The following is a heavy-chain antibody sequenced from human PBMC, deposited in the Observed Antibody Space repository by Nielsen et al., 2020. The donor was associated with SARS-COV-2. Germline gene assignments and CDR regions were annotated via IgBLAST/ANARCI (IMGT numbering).Heavy chain of an antibody. D-gene: IGHD6-6*01. V-gene: IGHV3-23*01. J-gene: IGHJ4*02. CDR2: IGGSGHSP. CDR1: GFTFSSYA. CDR3: AKALRSSAFDY. Sequence: GGSLRLSCAASGFTFSSYAMSWVRQAPGKGLEWVASIGGSGHSPYYADSVKGRFTIARDNSKKTLSLQMYSLRAEDTAIYFCAKALRSSAFDYWGQGTLVTVSS.